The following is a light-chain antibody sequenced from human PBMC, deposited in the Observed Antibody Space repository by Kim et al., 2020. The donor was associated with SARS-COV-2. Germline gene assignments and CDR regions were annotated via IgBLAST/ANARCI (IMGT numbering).Light chain of an antibody. CDR1: QSVGGN. CDR2: GAS. CDR3: QQRSDWIT. J-gene: IGKJ5*01. Sequence: LPPGESATLSCRASQSVGGNLAWYQQKRGQAPRLLIYGASKRDTGIPARFSGSGSGTDFTLTISSLETEDLGVYYCQQRSDWITFGQGTRLEIK. V-gene: IGKV3-11*01.